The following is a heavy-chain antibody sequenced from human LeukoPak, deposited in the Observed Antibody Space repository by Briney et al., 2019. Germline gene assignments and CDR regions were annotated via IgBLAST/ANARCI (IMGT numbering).Heavy chain of an antibody. CDR3: VRDLYSGHVWVGFNI. V-gene: IGHV4-59*01. CDR1: GGSIRTYY. J-gene: IGHJ3*02. Sequence: SETLSLTCTVSGGSIRTYYWSWIRQPPGRGLEWVGYVLYSGSTNYNPSLKSRVSISVDTSKNQFFLKLSSVTAADTAVYYCVRDLYSGHVWVGFNIWGQGTVVTVSS. CDR2: VLYSGST. D-gene: IGHD5-12*01.